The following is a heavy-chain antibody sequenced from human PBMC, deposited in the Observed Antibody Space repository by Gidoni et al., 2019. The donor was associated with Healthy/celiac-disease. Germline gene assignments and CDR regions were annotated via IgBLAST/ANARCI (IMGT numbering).Heavy chain of an antibody. Sequence: EVQLVESGGGLVQPGGSLRLSCAASGFTFSDHYMDWVRQAPGKGLEWVGRTRNKANSYTTEYAASVKGRFTISRDDSKNSLYLQMNSLKTEDTAVYYCARDLGSGDYWGQGTLVTVSS. V-gene: IGHV3-72*01. CDR2: TRNKANSYTT. CDR3: ARDLGSGDY. CDR1: GFTFSDHY. J-gene: IGHJ4*02.